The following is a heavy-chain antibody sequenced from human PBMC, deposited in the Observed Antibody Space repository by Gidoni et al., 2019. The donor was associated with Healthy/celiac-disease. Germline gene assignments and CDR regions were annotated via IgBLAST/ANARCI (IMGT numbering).Heavy chain of an antibody. J-gene: IGHJ4*02. V-gene: IGHV3-15*07. CDR3: TTHYYDFN. D-gene: IGHD3-22*01. CDR2: IKSKTDGGTT. CDR1: GFIFSNAW. Sequence: EVQLVESGGGWVKTGGSLRLSWEGSGFIFSNAWMNWVRQAPGKGLECVVRIKSKTDGGTTDYAAPVKGRFTISSDDSKNTLYLQMTSLKTEATAVYYCTTHYYDFNWGQGTLVTVSS.